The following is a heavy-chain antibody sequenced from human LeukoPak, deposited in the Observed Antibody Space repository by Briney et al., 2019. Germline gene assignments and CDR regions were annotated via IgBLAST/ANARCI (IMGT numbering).Heavy chain of an antibody. J-gene: IGHJ4*02. Sequence: PGGSLRLSCAASGFTFSSYAMSWVRQAPGKGLEWVSAISGSGGSTYYADSVKGRFTISRDNSKNTLYLQMNSLTAEDTAVYYCAKAGQRITVTYFDYWGQGTLVTVSS. CDR3: AKAGQRITVTYFDY. CDR1: GFTFSSYA. V-gene: IGHV3-23*01. D-gene: IGHD4-17*01. CDR2: ISGSGGST.